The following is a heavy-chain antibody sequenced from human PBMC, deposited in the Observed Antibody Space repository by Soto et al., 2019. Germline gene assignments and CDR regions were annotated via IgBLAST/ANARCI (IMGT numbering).Heavy chain of an antibody. Sequence: SETLSLTCAVSGGSISSSNWWSWVRQPPGKGLEWIGEIYHSGSTNYNPSLKSRVTISVDKSKNQFSLKLSSVTAADTAVYYCARDGNCSGGSCSSGAFDIWGQGTMVTVSS. CDR2: IYHSGST. D-gene: IGHD2-15*01. J-gene: IGHJ3*02. V-gene: IGHV4-4*02. CDR3: ARDGNCSGGSCSSGAFDI. CDR1: GGSISSSNW.